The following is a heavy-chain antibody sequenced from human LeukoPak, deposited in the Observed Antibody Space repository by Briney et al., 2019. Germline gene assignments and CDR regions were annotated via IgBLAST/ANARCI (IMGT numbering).Heavy chain of an antibody. CDR3: AADIPLYDDYVVGRFDY. D-gene: IGHD4-17*01. J-gene: IGHJ4*02. Sequence: SVKVSCKASGFTFTNSAVQWVRQARGQRLEWIGCLAVGRGNANYAQKFQQRVTITRDMSTSTAYMQLSSLRSEDTAVYYCAADIPLYDDYVVGRFDYWGQGTLVTVSS. CDR2: LAVGRGNA. V-gene: IGHV1-58*01. CDR1: GFTFTNSA.